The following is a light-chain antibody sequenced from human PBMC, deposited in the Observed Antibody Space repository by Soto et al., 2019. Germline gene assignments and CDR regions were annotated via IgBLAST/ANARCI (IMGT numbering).Light chain of an antibody. CDR2: GAS. J-gene: IGKJ1*01. Sequence: IMMTQSPATLSVSLGERATLSCRASQSVSNSYLAWYQQKPGQAPRLLIYGASRRATGIPDRFSGSGSGTDFTLTISRLEPEDFAVYYCQQYGISPSWTFGQGTKVDI. CDR1: QSVSNSY. V-gene: IGKV3-20*01. CDR3: QQYGISPSWT.